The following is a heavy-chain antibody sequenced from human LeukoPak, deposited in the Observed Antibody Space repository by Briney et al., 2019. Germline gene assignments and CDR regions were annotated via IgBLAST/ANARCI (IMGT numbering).Heavy chain of an antibody. CDR2: ISSSSSTI. Sequence: PGGSLRLSCAASGFTFSDYSMNWVRQAPGKGLEWVSFISSSSSTIYYADSVKGRFTISRDNAKNSPYLQMNSLRAEDTAVYYCARDRGGSYSAIDYWGQGTLVTVSS. V-gene: IGHV3-48*04. CDR3: ARDRGGSYSAIDY. CDR1: GFTFSDYS. D-gene: IGHD1-26*01. J-gene: IGHJ4*02.